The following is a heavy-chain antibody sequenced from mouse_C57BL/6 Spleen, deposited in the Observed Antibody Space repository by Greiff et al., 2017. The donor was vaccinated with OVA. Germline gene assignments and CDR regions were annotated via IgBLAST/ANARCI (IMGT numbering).Heavy chain of an antibody. CDR1: GYTFTSYW. Sequence: QVQLQQPGAELVKPGASVKLSCKASGYTFTSYWMHWVKQRPGQGLEWIGMIHPNSGSTNYNEKFKSKATLTVDKSSSTAYMQLSSPTSEDSAVYYCARKGDDGYPFAYWGQGTLVTVSA. D-gene: IGHD2-3*01. V-gene: IGHV1-64*01. J-gene: IGHJ3*01. CDR2: IHPNSGST. CDR3: ARKGDDGYPFAY.